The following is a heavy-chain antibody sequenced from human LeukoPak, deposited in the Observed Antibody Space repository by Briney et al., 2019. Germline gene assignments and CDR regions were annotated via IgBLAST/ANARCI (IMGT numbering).Heavy chain of an antibody. D-gene: IGHD3-22*01. J-gene: IGHJ6*03. V-gene: IGHV1-46*01. CDR1: GYTFTSFN. CDR2: INPSGAGT. CDR3: ARDLGAPELTGGYIGYYYYYYMDV. Sequence: GASVMVSCKASGYTFTSFNLHWVRQAPGQGLEWMGIINPSGAGTSYAQKFEGRVTMTRDMSTSTVYMELGSLRSEDTAVYYCARDLGAPELTGGYIGYYYYYYMDVWGKGTTVTVSS.